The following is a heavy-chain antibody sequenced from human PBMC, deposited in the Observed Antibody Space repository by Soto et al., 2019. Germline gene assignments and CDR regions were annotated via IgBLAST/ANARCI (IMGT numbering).Heavy chain of an antibody. V-gene: IGHV3-74*01. Sequence: EVQLVESGGGLVQPGGSLRLSCAASGRTFSSYWMHLVRQAPGKGLVWVARISTDGSVTTYADSVKGRFTISRDNAKNTLYRKMNSLRTEDTAVYYCARYPYSSGWGGFNYWGKGTLVTVSS. CDR2: ISTDGSVT. CDR1: GRTFSSYW. CDR3: ARYPYSSGWGGFNY. D-gene: IGHD6-19*01. J-gene: IGHJ4*02.